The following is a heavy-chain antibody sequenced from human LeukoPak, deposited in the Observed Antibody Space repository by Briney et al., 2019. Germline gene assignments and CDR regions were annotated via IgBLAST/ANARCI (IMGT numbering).Heavy chain of an antibody. Sequence: GGSLRLSCAASGFTFSSYGMHWVRQAPVKGLEWVAVISYDGSNKYYADSVKGRFTISRDNSKNTLYLQMDSLRAEDTAVYYCARSSTVTTWVSILNYYYYGMDVWGQGTTVTVSS. CDR3: ARSSTVTTWVSILNYYYYGMDV. V-gene: IGHV3-30*03. J-gene: IGHJ6*02. CDR2: ISYDGSNK. CDR1: GFTFSSYG. D-gene: IGHD4-17*01.